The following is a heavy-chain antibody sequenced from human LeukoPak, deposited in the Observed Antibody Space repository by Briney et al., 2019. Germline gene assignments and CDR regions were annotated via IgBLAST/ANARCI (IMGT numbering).Heavy chain of an antibody. D-gene: IGHD1-14*01. J-gene: IGHJ6*03. CDR2: IIPIFGTA. Sequence: ASVKVSCKASGGTFSSYAISWVRQAPGQGLEWMRGIIPIFGTANYAQKFQGRVTITADESTSTAYMELSSLRSEDTAVYYCARTTRAAHYYYYMDVWGKGTTVTVSS. CDR1: GGTFSSYA. V-gene: IGHV1-69*13. CDR3: ARTTRAAHYYYYMDV.